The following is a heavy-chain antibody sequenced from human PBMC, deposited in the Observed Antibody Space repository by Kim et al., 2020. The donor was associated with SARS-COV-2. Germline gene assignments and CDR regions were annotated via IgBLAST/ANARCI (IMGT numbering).Heavy chain of an antibody. D-gene: IGHD3-10*01. J-gene: IGHJ4*02. CDR3: ARDPTYYYGSGSYSHFDY. V-gene: IGHV3-74*01. Sequence: KGRFTICRDNAKNTLDRQMNSLRAEDTAVYYCARDPTYYYGSGSYSHFDYWGQGTLVTVSS.